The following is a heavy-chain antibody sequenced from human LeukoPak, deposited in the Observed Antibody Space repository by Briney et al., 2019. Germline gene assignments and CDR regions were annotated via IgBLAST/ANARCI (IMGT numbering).Heavy chain of an antibody. CDR3: AKDISRTVTQTGDY. CDR2: ISGRGGST. J-gene: IGHJ4*02. V-gene: IGHV3-23*01. CDR1: GFTFSNYA. D-gene: IGHD4-17*01. Sequence: PGGSLRLSCAASGFTFSNYAMSWVRQAPGKGLEWVSGISGRGGSTHYADSVKGRFTISRDNSMNTLYLQMNSLRAEDTAVYYCAKDISRTVTQTGDYWGQGTLVTVSS.